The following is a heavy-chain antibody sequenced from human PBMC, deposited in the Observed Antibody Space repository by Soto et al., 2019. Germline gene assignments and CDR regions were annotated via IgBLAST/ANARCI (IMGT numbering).Heavy chain of an antibody. V-gene: IGHV4-34*01. CDR3: ANPGFCSSTSCLDWFDP. D-gene: IGHD2-2*01. J-gene: IGHJ5*02. CDR2: INHSGST. Sequence: WETLSLTCAVYGGSFSGYYWSWILQPPGKGLEWIGEINHSGSTNYNPSLKSRVTISVDTSKNQFSLKLSSVTAADTAVYYCANPGFCSSTSCLDWFDPWGQGTLVTVSS. CDR1: GGSFSGYY.